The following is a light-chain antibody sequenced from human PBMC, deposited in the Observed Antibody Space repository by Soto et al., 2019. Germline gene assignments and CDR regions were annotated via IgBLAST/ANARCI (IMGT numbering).Light chain of an antibody. V-gene: IGKV3-15*01. Sequence: EIVMTQSPATLSVSPGETVNLSCRASQSVSSNFAWYRQKPGQAPTLVIYRASTRATGIPARFSGSGSGTEFTLTISGLQSGDFAVYYCQQYNKWPYTFGQGTKLEIK. J-gene: IGKJ2*01. CDR1: QSVSSN. CDR3: QQYNKWPYT. CDR2: RAS.